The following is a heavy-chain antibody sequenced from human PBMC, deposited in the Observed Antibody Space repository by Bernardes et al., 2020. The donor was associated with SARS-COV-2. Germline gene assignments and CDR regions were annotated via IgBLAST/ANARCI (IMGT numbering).Heavy chain of an antibody. V-gene: IGHV3-48*02. Sequence: GGSLRLSCTASGFMFRVYSMNWVRQAPGKGLEWVAYISSRGDTIHYADSVKGRFTISRDNAKNSLFLEMSSLRNEDTALYYCACPGIAVAGKYDAFDIWGQGTMVTVS. CDR1: GFMFRVYS. CDR3: ACPGIAVAGKYDAFDI. J-gene: IGHJ3*02. D-gene: IGHD6-19*01. CDR2: ISSRGDTI.